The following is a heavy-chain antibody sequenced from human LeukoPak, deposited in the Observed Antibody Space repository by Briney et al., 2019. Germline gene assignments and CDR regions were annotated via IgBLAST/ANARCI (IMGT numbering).Heavy chain of an antibody. Sequence: ASVKVSCKASGYTFTSNYMHWVRHGPAQGLEWMGIINPSGGSTSYAQKFQGRVTMTRDMSTSTVYMELSSLRSEDTAVYYCAREHGDYGNWFDAWGKGTLVTASS. CDR1: GYTFTSNY. CDR2: INPSGGST. J-gene: IGHJ5*02. V-gene: IGHV1-46*01. D-gene: IGHD4-17*01. CDR3: AREHGDYGNWFDA.